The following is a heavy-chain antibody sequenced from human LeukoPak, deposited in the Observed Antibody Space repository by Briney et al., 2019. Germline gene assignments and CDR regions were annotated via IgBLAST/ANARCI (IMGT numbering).Heavy chain of an antibody. CDR1: GYTFSSYG. CDR2: ISTYNGNT. J-gene: IGHJ4*02. D-gene: IGHD1-26*01. CDR3: ARDFTGGNYFNDY. V-gene: IGHV1-18*04. Sequence: ASVKVSCKASGYTFSSYGISWVRQAPRLGLEWMGWISTYNGNTNYAQNLQGRVTMTTDTSTSTAYMELRSLRSDDTAVYYCARDFTGGNYFNDYWGQGTLVTVSS.